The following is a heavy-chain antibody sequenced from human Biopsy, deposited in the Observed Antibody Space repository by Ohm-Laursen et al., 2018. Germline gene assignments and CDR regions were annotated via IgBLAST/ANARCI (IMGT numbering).Heavy chain of an antibody. J-gene: IGHJ5*02. Sequence: GTLSLTCTVSGGSISNNNYYWGWIRQPPGKGLEWIGSIFYRGSTHYKPSLKSRVNISVDMSKNQFSLKLNSVTAADTAVYYCARDYDTSGYYYVSWGQGTLVTVSS. V-gene: IGHV4-39*01. D-gene: IGHD3-22*01. CDR3: ARDYDTSGYYYVS. CDR1: GGSISNNNYY. CDR2: IFYRGST.